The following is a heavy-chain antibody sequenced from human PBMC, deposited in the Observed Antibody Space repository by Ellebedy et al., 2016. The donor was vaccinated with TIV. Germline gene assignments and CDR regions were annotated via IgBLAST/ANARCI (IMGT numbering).Heavy chain of an antibody. CDR3: ARGAYDSSGWYYYYGMDV. CDR1: GYTFTSYG. CDR2: ISAYNGNT. V-gene: IGHV1-18*01. D-gene: IGHD3-22*01. J-gene: IGHJ6*02. Sequence: ASVKVSCXASGYTFTSYGISWVRQAPGQGLEWMGWISAYNGNTNYAQKLQGRVTMTTDTSTSTAYMELRSLRSDDTAVYYCARGAYDSSGWYYYYGMDVWGQGTTVTVSS.